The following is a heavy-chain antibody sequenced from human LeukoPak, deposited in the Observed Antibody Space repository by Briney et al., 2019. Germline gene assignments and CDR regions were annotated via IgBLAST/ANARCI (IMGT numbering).Heavy chain of an antibody. J-gene: IGHJ4*02. CDR3: AREGSLGMGYYFDY. CDR1: GYTFTGYY. CDR2: INPNSGGT. D-gene: IGHD7-27*01. Sequence: GASVKVSCKASGYTFTGYYMHWVRQAPGQGLEWMGRINPNSGGTNYAQKFQGRVTMTRDTSISTAHMELSRLRSDDTAVYYCAREGSLGMGYYFDYWGQGTLVTVSS. V-gene: IGHV1-2*06.